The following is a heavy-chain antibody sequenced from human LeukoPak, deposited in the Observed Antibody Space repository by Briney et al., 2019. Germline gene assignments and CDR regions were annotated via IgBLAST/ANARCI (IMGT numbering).Heavy chain of an antibody. Sequence: GRSLRLSCTVSGFTFDDYAMHWVRHTPWKGLEWVSGITWNRDKIGYGDSVKGRFTISRDNVKNVLYLQMNSLRPEDTALYYCAKDLGSAITSALVLDVWGQGTTVIVS. CDR3: AKDLGSAITSALVLDV. CDR1: GFTFDDYA. J-gene: IGHJ6*02. D-gene: IGHD2-15*01. CDR2: ITWNRDKI. V-gene: IGHV3-9*01.